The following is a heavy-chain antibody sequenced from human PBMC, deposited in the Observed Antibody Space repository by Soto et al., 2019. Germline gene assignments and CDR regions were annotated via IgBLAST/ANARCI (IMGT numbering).Heavy chain of an antibody. CDR3: ARDLRYSRYDYYSGMDV. CDR2: IIAYNGNT. CDR1: GYTFTSYG. V-gene: IGHV1-18*01. D-gene: IGHD5-12*01. Sequence: ASVKVSCKASGYTFTSYGISWVRQAPGQELEWMGWIIAYNGNTNYAQKLQGRVTMTIDTSTSTANMELRSLRSDDTAVYYCARDLRYSRYDYYSGMDVWGQGTTVTVSS. J-gene: IGHJ6*02.